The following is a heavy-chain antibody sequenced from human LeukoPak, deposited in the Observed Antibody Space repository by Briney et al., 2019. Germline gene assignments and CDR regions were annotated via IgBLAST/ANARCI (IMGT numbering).Heavy chain of an antibody. CDR2: ISSSSSYI. CDR1: AFTFSNHA. V-gene: IGHV3-21*01. D-gene: IGHD2-15*01. J-gene: IGHJ4*02. CDR3: ARLPPSYSESLYYFDY. Sequence: AGGSLRLSCAASAFTFSNHAMSWVRQAPGKGLEWVSSISSSSSYIYYADSVKGRFTISRDNAKNSLYLQMNSLRAEDTAVYYCARLPPSYSESLYYFDYWGQGTLVTVSS.